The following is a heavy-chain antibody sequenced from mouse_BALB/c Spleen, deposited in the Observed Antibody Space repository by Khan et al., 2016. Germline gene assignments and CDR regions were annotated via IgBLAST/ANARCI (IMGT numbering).Heavy chain of an antibody. Sequence: VRLQQSGAELVKPGASVKLSCTASGFNIKDTYMHWVKQRPEQGLEWIGRIDPANGNTKYDPKLQGKATITADTSSNTAYLQLSSLTSENTSVYYCASSYYGSSYYFDYWGQGTTLTVSS. J-gene: IGHJ2*01. CDR1: GFNIKDTY. D-gene: IGHD1-1*01. CDR2: IDPANGNT. CDR3: ASSYYGSSYYFDY. V-gene: IGHV14-3*02.